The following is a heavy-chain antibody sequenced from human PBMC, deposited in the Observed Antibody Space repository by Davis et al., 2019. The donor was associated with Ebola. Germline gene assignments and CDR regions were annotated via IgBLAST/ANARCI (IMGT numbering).Heavy chain of an antibody. J-gene: IGHJ5*02. CDR2: IKQDGSEK. D-gene: IGHD3-10*01. Sequence: GESLKISCAASGFTFSSYWMSWVRQAPGKGLEWVANIKQDGSEKYYVDSVKGRFTISRDNAKNSLYLQMNSLRAEDTAVYYCARQLLWFGELFGFDPWGQGTLVTVSS. V-gene: IGHV3-7*03. CDR3: ARQLLWFGELFGFDP. CDR1: GFTFSSYW.